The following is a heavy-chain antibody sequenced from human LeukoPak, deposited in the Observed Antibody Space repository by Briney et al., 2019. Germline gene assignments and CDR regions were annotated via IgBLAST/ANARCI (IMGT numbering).Heavy chain of an antibody. D-gene: IGHD2-2*01. Sequence: AGGSLRLSCAASGLTFSSYGMHWVRQAPGKGLEWVAFIRYDGSNKYYADSVKGRFTIPRDNSKNTLYLQMNSLRAEDTAVYYCAKDRAAMAYYFDYWGQGTLVTVSS. V-gene: IGHV3-30*02. CDR2: IRYDGSNK. J-gene: IGHJ4*02. CDR3: AKDRAAMAYYFDY. CDR1: GLTFSSYG.